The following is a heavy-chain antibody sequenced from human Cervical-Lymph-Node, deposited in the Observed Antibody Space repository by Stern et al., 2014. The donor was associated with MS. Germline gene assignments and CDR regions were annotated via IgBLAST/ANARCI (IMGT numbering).Heavy chain of an antibody. D-gene: IGHD5-24*01. CDR3: ARATTVYGLIIIYFAS. CDR1: GYTFGAYD. Sequence: AQLVESGAEVKKPGASVKISCKTSGYTFGAYDIHWVRQAPGPGLEWMGSIHPDSGAAYYAQKFQGSVTMTSDTSITTVFLELRWVSSDDTAVYFCARATTVYGLIIIYFASWGQGTLVTVSS. J-gene: IGHJ4*02. CDR2: IHPDSGAA. V-gene: IGHV1-2*04.